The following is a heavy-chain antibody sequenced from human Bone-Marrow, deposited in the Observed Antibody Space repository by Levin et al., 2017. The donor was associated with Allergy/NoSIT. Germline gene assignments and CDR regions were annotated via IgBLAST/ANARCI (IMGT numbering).Heavy chain of an antibody. CDR2: IYYSGII. D-gene: IGHD6-13*01. CDR1: GASISSGGYY. V-gene: IGHV4-31*03. J-gene: IGHJ4*02. Sequence: SETLSLTCTVSGASISSGGYYWSWIRQHPGKGLEWIGYIYYSGIIYYNPSLRPRVTISMDTSKNHFSLKLSSVTAADTGDYYCAREVAAAGTLIALWGQGTLVAVSS. CDR3: AREVAAAGTLIAL.